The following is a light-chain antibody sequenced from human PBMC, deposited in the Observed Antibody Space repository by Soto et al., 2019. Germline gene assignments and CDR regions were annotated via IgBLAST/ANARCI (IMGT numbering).Light chain of an antibody. Sequence: QSVLTQPPSVSAAPGQKVTITCSGSSSNIENNYVSWYQQLPGTAPKLLIYDNNKRPSGIPDRFSGSKSGTSATLGITGLQTGDEAEYYCGTWDNSLSAGVFGGGTQLTVL. CDR2: DNN. CDR3: GTWDNSLSAGV. J-gene: IGLJ2*01. V-gene: IGLV1-51*01. CDR1: SSNIENNY.